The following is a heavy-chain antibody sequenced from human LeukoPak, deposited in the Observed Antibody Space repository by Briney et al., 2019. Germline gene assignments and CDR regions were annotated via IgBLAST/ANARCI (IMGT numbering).Heavy chain of an antibody. J-gene: IGHJ4*02. Sequence: GGSLRLSCAASGFTFSYYGMNWVRQAPGKGLEWVSAISGSGGSTYYADSVKGRFTISRDNSKNTLYLHMNSLRAEDTAVYYCAKDSEDIVVVPAAYLDYWGQGTLVTVSS. D-gene: IGHD2-2*01. CDR3: AKDSEDIVVVPAAYLDY. CDR1: GFTFSYYG. CDR2: ISGSGGST. V-gene: IGHV3-23*01.